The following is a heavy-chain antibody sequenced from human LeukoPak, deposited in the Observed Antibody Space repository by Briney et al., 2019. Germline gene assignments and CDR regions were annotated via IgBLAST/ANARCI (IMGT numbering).Heavy chain of an antibody. D-gene: IGHD4-17*01. V-gene: IGHV4-31*03. CDR3: ARGPYGIRYYFDY. CDR2: IYYSGST. J-gene: IGHJ4*02. Sequence: TLSLTCTVSGGSISSGGYYWSWIRQHPGKGLEWIGYIYYSGSTYYNPSLKSRVTISVDTSKNQFSLKLSSVTAADTAVYYCARGPYGIRYYFDYWGQGTLVTVSS. CDR1: GGSISSGGYY.